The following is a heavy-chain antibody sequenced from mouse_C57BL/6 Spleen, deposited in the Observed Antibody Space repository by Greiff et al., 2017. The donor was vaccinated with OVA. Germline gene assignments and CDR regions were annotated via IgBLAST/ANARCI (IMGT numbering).Heavy chain of an antibody. CDR1: GYAFSSYW. V-gene: IGHV1-80*01. CDR2: IYPGDGDT. D-gene: IGHD1-1*01. CDR3: VRHGSSYGYFDV. Sequence: VQLVESGAELVKPGASVKISCKASGYAFSSYWMNWVKQRPGKGLEWIGQIYPGDGDTNYNGKFKGKATLTADKSSSTAYMQLSSLTSEDSAVYFCVRHGSSYGYFDVWGTGTTVTVSS. J-gene: IGHJ1*03.